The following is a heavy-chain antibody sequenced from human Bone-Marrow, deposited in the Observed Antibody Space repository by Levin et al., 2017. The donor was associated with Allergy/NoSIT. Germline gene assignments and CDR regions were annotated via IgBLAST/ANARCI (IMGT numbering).Heavy chain of an antibody. CDR3: VGGPYHRRY. CDR2: IYSFGST. V-gene: IGHV3-53*01. CDR1: GFTVSNNY. J-gene: IGHJ4*02. D-gene: IGHD1-14*01. Sequence: QAGGSLRLSCAVSGFTVSNNYMSWVRQAPGKGLEWVSVIYSFGSTEYTESVKGRFTISRDNSKNTLYLQLNSLRAEDTAVYYCVGGPYHRRYWGQGALVTVSS.